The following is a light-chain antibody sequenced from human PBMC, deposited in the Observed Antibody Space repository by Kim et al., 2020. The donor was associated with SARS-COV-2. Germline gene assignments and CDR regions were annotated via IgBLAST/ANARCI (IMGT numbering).Light chain of an antibody. CDR1: KLGDKY. J-gene: IGLJ2*01. CDR2: QDS. CDR3: QAWDSSTVV. Sequence: SYELTQPPSMSVSPGQTASITFSGDKLGDKYAFWYQQKPGQSPILVIHQDSKRPSGIPERFSGSNSGNTATLTISGTQTIDEADYYCQAWDSSTVVFGGGNQLTVL. V-gene: IGLV3-1*01.